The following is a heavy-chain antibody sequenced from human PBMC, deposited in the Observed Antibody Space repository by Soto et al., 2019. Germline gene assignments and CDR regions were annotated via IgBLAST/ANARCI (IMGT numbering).Heavy chain of an antibody. J-gene: IGHJ6*02. CDR1: GDRVSRNSAA. CDR2: TYYRSKWYN. CDR3: ARAVITXVRGVITTDFYYYGMDV. Sequence: SQTVSLTCAISGDRVSRNSAAWNWIRQSPSRGLEWLGRTYYRSKWYNDYAVSVKSRITINPDTSKNQFSLQLNSVTPEDTAVYYCARAVITXVRGVITTDFYYYGMDVWGQGTTVTVSS. D-gene: IGHD3-10*01. V-gene: IGHV6-1*01.